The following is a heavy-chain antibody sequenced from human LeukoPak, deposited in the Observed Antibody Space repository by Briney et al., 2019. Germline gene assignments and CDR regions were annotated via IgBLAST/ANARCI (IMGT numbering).Heavy chain of an antibody. D-gene: IGHD3-10*01. J-gene: IGHJ4*02. Sequence: GGSLRLSCAASGFTVSSNYMSWVRQAPGKGLEWVSAISGSGGSTYYADSVKGRFTISRDNSKNTLFLQMSSLRAEDTAVYYCAKLTRYGSGSYCDYWGQGTLVTVSS. V-gene: IGHV3-23*01. CDR1: GFTVSSNY. CDR2: ISGSGGST. CDR3: AKLTRYGSGSYCDY.